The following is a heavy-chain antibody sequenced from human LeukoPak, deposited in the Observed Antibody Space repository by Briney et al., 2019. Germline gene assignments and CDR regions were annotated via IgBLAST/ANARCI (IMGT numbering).Heavy chain of an antibody. CDR3: ARDYYDSSGREDAFDI. CDR2: IIPIFGTA. J-gene: IGHJ3*02. CDR1: GGTFSSYA. D-gene: IGHD3-22*01. V-gene: IGHV1-69*13. Sequence: GASVKVSCTASGGTFSSYAISWVRQAPGQGLEWMGGIIPIFGTAKNAQKFQGRVTITADECTSTAYMELSSLRSDDTAVYYCARDYYDSSGREDAFDIWGQGTMVTVSS.